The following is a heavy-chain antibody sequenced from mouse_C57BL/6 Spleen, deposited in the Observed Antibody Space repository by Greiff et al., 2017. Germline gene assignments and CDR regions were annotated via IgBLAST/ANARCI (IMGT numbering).Heavy chain of an antibody. D-gene: IGHD3-3*01. CDR2: IYPGDGDT. J-gene: IGHJ2*01. Sequence: VQLQQSGPELVKPGASVKISCKASGYAFSSSWMNWVKQRPGKGLEWIGRIYPGDGDTNYNGKFKGKATLTADKSSSTAYMQLSSLTSEDSAVYSCARGRDSFFDYWGQGTTLTVSS. CDR1: GYAFSSSW. V-gene: IGHV1-82*01. CDR3: ARGRDSFFDY.